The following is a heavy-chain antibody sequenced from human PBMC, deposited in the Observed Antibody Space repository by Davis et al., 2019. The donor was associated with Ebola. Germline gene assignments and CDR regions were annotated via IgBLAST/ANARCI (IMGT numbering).Heavy chain of an antibody. CDR2: INPSGGST. CDR3: ARELVPAAIPPYYYYGMDV. Sequence: AASVKVSCKASGYTFTSYYMHWVRQAPGQGLEWMGIINPSGGSTSYAQKFQGRVTMTRDTSTSTVYMELSGLRSEDTAVYYCARELVPAAIPPYYYYGMDVWGQGTTVTVSS. CDR1: GYTFTSYY. V-gene: IGHV1-46*01. J-gene: IGHJ6*02. D-gene: IGHD2-2*02.